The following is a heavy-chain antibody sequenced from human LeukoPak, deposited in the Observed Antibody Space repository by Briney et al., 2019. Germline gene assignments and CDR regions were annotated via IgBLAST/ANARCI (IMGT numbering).Heavy chain of an antibody. CDR1: GFTFSNAW. CDR3: TTEGVASTFGGYYYYGMDV. D-gene: IGHD6-19*01. Sequence: GGSLRLSCAASGFTFSNAWMNWVRQAPGRGLEWVGRIKSKTDGGTRDYAAPVKGRFTISRDDSKNTLYLQMNSLKTEDTAVYYCTTEGVASTFGGYYYYGMDVWGQGPTVTVSS. J-gene: IGHJ6*02. CDR2: IKSKTDGGTR. V-gene: IGHV3-15*07.